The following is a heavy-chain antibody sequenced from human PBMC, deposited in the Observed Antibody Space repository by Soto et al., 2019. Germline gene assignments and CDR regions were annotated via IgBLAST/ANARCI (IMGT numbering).Heavy chain of an antibody. CDR3: ARAVVPAATPYYYYYMDV. V-gene: IGHV4-31*03. J-gene: IGHJ6*03. D-gene: IGHD2-2*01. Sequence: SETLSLTCTVSGGSISSGGYYWSWIRQHPGKGLEWIGYTYYSGSTYYNPSLKSRVTISVDTSKNQFSLKLSSVTAADTAVYYCARAVVPAATPYYYYYMDVWGKGTTVTVSS. CDR2: TYYSGST. CDR1: GGSISSGGYY.